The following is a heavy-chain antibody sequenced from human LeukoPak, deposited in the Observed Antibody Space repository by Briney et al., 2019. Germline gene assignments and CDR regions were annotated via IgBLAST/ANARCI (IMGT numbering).Heavy chain of an antibody. V-gene: IGHV3-23*01. CDR3: AGGITMIVVVRDYYYYGMDV. J-gene: IGHJ6*02. CDR2: ISGSGGGT. D-gene: IGHD3-22*01. CDR1: GFTFSSYA. Sequence: GGSLRLSCAASGFTFSSYAMSWVRQAPGKGLEWVSAISGSGGGTYYADSVKGRFTISRGNSKNTLYLQMNSLRAEDTAVYYCAGGITMIVVVRDYYYYGMDVWGQGTTVTVS.